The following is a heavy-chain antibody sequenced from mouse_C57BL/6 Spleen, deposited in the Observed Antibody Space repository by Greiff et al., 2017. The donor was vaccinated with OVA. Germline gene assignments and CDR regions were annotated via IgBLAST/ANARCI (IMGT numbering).Heavy chain of an antibody. Sequence: QVQLKQPGAELVKPGASVKLSCKASGYTFTSYWMHWVKQRPGQGLEWIGMIHPNSGSTNYNEKFKSKATLTVDKSYSKAYMQLSSLTSEDTAVYYCAIYGGCYAIDFWGQETSVTVSS. J-gene: IGHJ4*01. CDR1: GYTFTSYW. D-gene: IGHD1-1*02. V-gene: IGHV1-64*01. CDR2: IHPNSGST. CDR3: AIYGGCYAIDF.